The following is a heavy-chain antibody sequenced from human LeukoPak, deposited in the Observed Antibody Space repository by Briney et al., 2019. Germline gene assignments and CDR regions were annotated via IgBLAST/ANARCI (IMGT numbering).Heavy chain of an antibody. CDR2: ISAYNGNT. V-gene: IGHV1-18*01. CDR3: ARDRDDSSGWTDFDY. J-gene: IGHJ4*02. Sequence: VASVKVSCKASGYTFTSYGISWVRQAPGQGLECMGWISAYNGNTNYAQKLQGRVTMTTDTSTSTAYMELRSLRSDDTAVYYCARDRDDSSGWTDFDYWGQGTLVTVSS. CDR1: GYTFTSYG. D-gene: IGHD6-19*01.